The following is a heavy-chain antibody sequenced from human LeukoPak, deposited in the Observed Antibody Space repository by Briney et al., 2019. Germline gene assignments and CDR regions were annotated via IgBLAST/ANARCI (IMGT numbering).Heavy chain of an antibody. J-gene: IGHJ1*01. CDR3: APRAPPRRKNKYSQH. D-gene: IGHD1-14*01. V-gene: IGHV3-23*01. Sequence: GGSLRLSCAASGFTFSTYAMSWVRQAPGKGLEWVSAISDSGGSTYYADSVKGRFTISRDNSKNTLYLQMNSLRAEDTAVYYCAPRAPPRRKNKYSQHGARAPGSPSP. CDR1: GFTFSTYA. CDR2: ISDSGGST.